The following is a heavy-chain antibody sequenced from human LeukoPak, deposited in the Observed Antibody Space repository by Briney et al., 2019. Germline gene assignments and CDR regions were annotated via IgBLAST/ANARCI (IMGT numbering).Heavy chain of an antibody. J-gene: IGHJ6*03. CDR3: ARDNGVVHGVYYMDV. CDR2: IKQDGSEK. Sequence: GGSLRLSCAASGFPFSNYWMTWVRQAPGKGLEWVADIKQDGSEKLYVNSVRGRFTISRDNAKMSLFLQMNSLRAEDTAVYYCARDNGVVHGVYYMDVWGKGTTVTVS. D-gene: IGHD3-3*01. CDR1: GFPFSNYW. V-gene: IGHV3-7*01.